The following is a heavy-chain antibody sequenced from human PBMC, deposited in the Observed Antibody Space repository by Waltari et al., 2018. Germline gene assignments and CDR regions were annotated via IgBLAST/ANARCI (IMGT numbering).Heavy chain of an antibody. CDR1: GFTFSSYA. CDR2: ISGSGGST. Sequence: EVQLLESGGGLVQPGGSLRLSCAASGFTFSSYAMSWVRQAPGKGLEWVSAISGSGGSTYYADSVKGRFTISRDNSKNTLYLQMNSLRAEDTAVYYCAKGKASGWHDVPYYFDYWGQGTLVTVSS. CDR3: AKGKASGWHDVPYYFDY. V-gene: IGHV3-23*01. J-gene: IGHJ4*02. D-gene: IGHD6-19*01.